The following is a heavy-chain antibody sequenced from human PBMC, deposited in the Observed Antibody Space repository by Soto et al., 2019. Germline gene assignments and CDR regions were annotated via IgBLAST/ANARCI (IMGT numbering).Heavy chain of an antibody. CDR3: ARGDREDILVVVGARPGEYGIDI. CDR2: IAYDGSNA. CDR1: GFTFRNSA. D-gene: IGHD2-15*01. V-gene: IGHV3-30-3*01. J-gene: IGHJ6*02. Sequence: QVQLVESGGGVVQPGGSLRLSCAASGFTFRNSAMHWVRQAPGKGLEWLAVIAYDGSNAFYRDSVKGRFTISRDNSKNTLYLHMNSLRSEDTGVYYCARGDREDILVVVGARPGEYGIDIWGQGTTVTVSS.